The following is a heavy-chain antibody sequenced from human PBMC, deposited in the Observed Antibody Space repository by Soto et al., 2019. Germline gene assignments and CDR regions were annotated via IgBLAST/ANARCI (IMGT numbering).Heavy chain of an antibody. J-gene: IGHJ6*02. D-gene: IGHD3-16*02. V-gene: IGHV3-30-3*01. CDR3: ARDRGNYDYVWGSYRMVGMDV. Sequence: GGSLRLSCAASGFTFSSYAMHWVRQAPGKGLEWVAVISYDGSNKYYADSVKGRFTISRDNSKNTLYLRMNSLRAEDTAVYYCARDRGNYDYVWGSYRMVGMDVWGQGTTVTVSS. CDR2: ISYDGSNK. CDR1: GFTFSSYA.